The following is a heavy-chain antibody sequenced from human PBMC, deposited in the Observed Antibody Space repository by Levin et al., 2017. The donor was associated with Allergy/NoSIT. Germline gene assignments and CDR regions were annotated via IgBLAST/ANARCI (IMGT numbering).Heavy chain of an antibody. CDR1: GFIFSNYW. V-gene: IGHV3-7*04. CDR3: ASDQPGH. D-gene: IGHD2-2*01. Sequence: GGSLRLSCAASGFIFSNYWMTWVRQAPGRGLEWVANINLDGSEEYYADSVKGRFTISRDNAKNSLYLQMNSLRAEDTAVYYCASDQPGHWGQGTLVTVSS. CDR2: INLDGSEE. J-gene: IGHJ4*02.